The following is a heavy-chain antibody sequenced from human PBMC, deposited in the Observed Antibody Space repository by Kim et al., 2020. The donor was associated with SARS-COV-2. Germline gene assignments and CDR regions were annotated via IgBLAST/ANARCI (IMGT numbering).Heavy chain of an antibody. D-gene: IGHD1-26*01. CDR2: MNGEGSSP. J-gene: IGHJ4*02. V-gene: IGHV3-74*01. CDR1: GFTLSSSW. CDR3: ARGPWGAVSL. Sequence: GGSLRLSCTVSGFTLSSSWMHWVRQAPGKGLDWVSRMNGEGSSPTYADHVKGRFTISSDNAKNTLFLQMDSLRVDDTAVYYCARGPWGAVSLWGQGTVVT.